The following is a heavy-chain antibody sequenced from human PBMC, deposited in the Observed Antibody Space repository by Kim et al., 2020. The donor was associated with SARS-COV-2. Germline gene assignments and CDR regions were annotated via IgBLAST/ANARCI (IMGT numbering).Heavy chain of an antibody. J-gene: IGHJ1*01. CDR3: ARVTVAWQGSGSPVGD. D-gene: IGHD3-10*01. Sequence: ASVKVSCKASGYTFSSYGISWVRQAPGQGLEWVGWISTYTGDTNYAQNFQDRVTMTTDTSTSTASMELRGLRSDDTAVYYCARVTVAWQGSGSPVGDWGQ. CDR1: GYTFSSYG. CDR2: ISTYTGDT. V-gene: IGHV1-18*04.